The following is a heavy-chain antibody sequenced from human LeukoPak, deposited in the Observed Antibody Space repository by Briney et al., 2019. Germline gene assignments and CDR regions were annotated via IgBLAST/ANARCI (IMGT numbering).Heavy chain of an antibody. J-gene: IGHJ4*02. CDR2: ISGYNGNT. D-gene: IGHD1-26*01. V-gene: IGHV1-18*01. Sequence: ASVKVSCKASGGTFSSYAISWVRQAPGQGLEWMGWISGYNGNTNYAQNLQGRVTMTTDTSTSTAYMELRSLRSDDTAVYYCARDSGSYSYFDYWGQGTLVTVSS. CDR3: ARDSGSYSYFDY. CDR1: GGTFSSYA.